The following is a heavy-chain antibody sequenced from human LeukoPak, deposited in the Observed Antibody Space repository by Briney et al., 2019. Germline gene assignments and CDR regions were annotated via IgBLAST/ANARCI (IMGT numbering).Heavy chain of an antibody. CDR1: GFTFSSYA. J-gene: IGHJ4*02. D-gene: IGHD5-24*01. CDR3: ARDGGGDGYNSEDY. V-gene: IGHV3-30*03. CDR2: ISYDGSNK. Sequence: PGGSLRLSCAASGFTFSSYAMHWVRQAPGKGQEWVAVISYDGSNKFYADSVKGRFTISRDNSKNTLYLQMISLRVEDTAVYYCARDGGGDGYNSEDYWGQGTLVTVSS.